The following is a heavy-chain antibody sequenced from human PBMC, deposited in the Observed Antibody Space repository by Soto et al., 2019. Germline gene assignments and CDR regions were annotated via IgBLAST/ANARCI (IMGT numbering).Heavy chain of an antibody. J-gene: IGHJ6*02. V-gene: IGHV1-69*12. CDR3: ASPRDWSGGSCYYYYGMDV. D-gene: IGHD2-15*01. Sequence: QVQLVQSGAEVKKPGSSVKVYCKASGGTFSSYAISWVRQAPGQGLEWMGGIIPIFGTANYAQKFQGRVTITADEDTSTAYMELSSPRSEDTAVYYCASPRDWSGGSCYYYYGMDVWGQGTTVTVSS. CDR1: GGTFSSYA. CDR2: IIPIFGTA.